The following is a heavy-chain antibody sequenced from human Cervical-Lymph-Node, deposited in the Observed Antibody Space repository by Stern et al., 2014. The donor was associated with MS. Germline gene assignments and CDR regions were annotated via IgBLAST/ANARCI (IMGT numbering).Heavy chain of an antibody. CDR1: GFTFSSYA. CDR2: ISGSDGST. Sequence: EVQLVESGGTLVQPGGSLRLSCAASGFTFSSYAMRWVRQAPGTGLEWVSVISGSDGSTFYADSVKGRFTISRDNSKNTLFLQMNSLRAEDTAVYYCAKVYGSGPFDYWGQGTLVTVSS. V-gene: IGHV3-23*04. CDR3: AKVYGSGPFDY. D-gene: IGHD6-19*01. J-gene: IGHJ4*02.